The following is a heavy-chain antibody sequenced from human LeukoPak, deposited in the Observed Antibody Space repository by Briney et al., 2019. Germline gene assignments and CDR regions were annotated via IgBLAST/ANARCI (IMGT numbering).Heavy chain of an antibody. CDR3: ARDSDPTYYFDSASYHTY. Sequence: GASVKVSCKASGYTFTNYYMRWVRQAPGQGLEWMGWINPNSGGTNYAQKFQGRVTMTRDTSISTAYMELSRLKSDDTAVYYCARDSDPTYYFDSASYHTYWDQGTLVTISS. V-gene: IGHV1-2*02. D-gene: IGHD3-10*01. CDR2: INPNSGGT. J-gene: IGHJ4*02. CDR1: GYTFTNYY.